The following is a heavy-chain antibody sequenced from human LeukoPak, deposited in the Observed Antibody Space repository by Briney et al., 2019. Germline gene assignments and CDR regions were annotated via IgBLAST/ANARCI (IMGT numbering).Heavy chain of an antibody. CDR2: ISAYNGNT. J-gene: IGHJ6*02. Sequence: ASVKVSCKASGYTFTSYGISWVRQAPGQGLEWMGWISAYNGNTNCAQKLQGRVTMTTDTSTSTAYMELRSLRSDDTAVYYCAREDIVVVPAATYYYYGMDVWGQGTTVTVSS. D-gene: IGHD2-2*01. V-gene: IGHV1-18*01. CDR3: AREDIVVVPAATYYYYGMDV. CDR1: GYTFTSYG.